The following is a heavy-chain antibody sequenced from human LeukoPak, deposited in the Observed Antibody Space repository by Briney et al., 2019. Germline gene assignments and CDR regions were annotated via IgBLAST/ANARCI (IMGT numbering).Heavy chain of an antibody. V-gene: IGHV3-30-3*01. CDR3: ARDMTYHYAMDV. CDR1: GFTFSTYA. J-gene: IGHJ6*02. Sequence: GGSLRLSCAASGFTFSTYALHWVRQTPVKGLEWVAVISSDGTSEDYAHSVKGRFTISRDNSKNTLYLQMNSLRAEDTAIYYCARDMTYHYAMDVWGQGTTVTVSS. CDR2: ISSDGTSE.